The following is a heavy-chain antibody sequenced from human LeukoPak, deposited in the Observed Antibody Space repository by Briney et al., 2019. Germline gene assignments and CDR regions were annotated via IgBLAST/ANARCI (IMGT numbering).Heavy chain of an antibody. CDR2: MNPNSGNT. D-gene: IGHD4-17*01. CDR1: GYTFTSYD. J-gene: IGHJ4*02. Sequence: GASVKVSCKASGYTFTSYDINWVRQATGQGLERMGWMNPNSGNTGYAQKFQGRVTMTRNTSISTAYMELSSLRSEDTAVYYCARGLPYGDHVPLWGQGTLVTVSS. CDR3: ARGLPYGDHVPL. V-gene: IGHV1-8*01.